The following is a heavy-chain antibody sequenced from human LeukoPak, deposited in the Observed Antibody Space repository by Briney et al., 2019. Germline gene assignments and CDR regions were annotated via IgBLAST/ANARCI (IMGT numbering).Heavy chain of an antibody. CDR2: IKSDGSSI. D-gene: IGHD2-2*01. CDR3: ARYPNSPRQLPNGVGY. CDR1: GFTFSSYW. J-gene: IGHJ4*02. V-gene: IGHV3-74*03. Sequence: PGGSLRLSCAASGFTFSSYWMDWVRQAPGKGLVWVSRIKSDGSSITYADSVRGRFTISRDNAKNSLYLQMNSLRAEDTAVYYCARYPNSPRQLPNGVGYWGQGTLVTVSS.